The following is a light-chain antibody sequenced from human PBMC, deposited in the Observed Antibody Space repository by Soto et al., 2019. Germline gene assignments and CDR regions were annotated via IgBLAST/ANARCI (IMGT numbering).Light chain of an antibody. CDR3: LQHYNYPRT. CDR1: QGIRND. Sequence: AIQMTQSPSSLSASLGDRVIITCRASQGIRNDLGWYQQKPGKAPKLLIYAPSSLQSGVPSRFSGSGSGTDFTLTISSLQPEDFATYYCLQHYNYPRTFGQGTKVEIK. J-gene: IGKJ1*01. CDR2: APS. V-gene: IGKV1-6*01.